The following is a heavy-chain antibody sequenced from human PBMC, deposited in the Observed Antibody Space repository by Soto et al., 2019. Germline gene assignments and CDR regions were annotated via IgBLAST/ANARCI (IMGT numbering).Heavy chain of an antibody. J-gene: IGHJ4*02. Sequence: GGSLRLSCAASGFTFSSYAMSWVRQAPGKGLEWVSAISGSGGSTYYADSVKGRFTISRDNSKNTLYLQMNSLIAEDTAVYYCAKIKLRFLEWVMARMAPEYYFDYWGQGTLVTVSS. CDR1: GFTFSSYA. V-gene: IGHV3-23*01. CDR3: AKIKLRFLEWVMARMAPEYYFDY. D-gene: IGHD3-3*01. CDR2: ISGSGGST.